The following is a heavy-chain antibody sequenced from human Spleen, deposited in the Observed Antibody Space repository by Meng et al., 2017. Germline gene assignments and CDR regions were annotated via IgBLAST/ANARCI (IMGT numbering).Heavy chain of an antibody. V-gene: IGHV4-34*01. Sequence: QVQSQTWAEGLLKPPETLSLTFVVSGGPFIDYYWSWIRQPPGKGLEWIGEINHSGSTNYNPSLESRATISVDTSQNNLSLKLSSVTAADSAVYYCARGPTTMAHDFDYWGQGTLVTVSS. CDR1: GGPFIDYY. CDR3: ARGPTTMAHDFDY. J-gene: IGHJ4*02. CDR2: INHSGST. D-gene: IGHD4-11*01.